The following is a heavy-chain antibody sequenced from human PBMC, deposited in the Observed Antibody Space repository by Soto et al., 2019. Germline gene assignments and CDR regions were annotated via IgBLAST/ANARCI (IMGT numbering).Heavy chain of an antibody. CDR1: DGSISSSSYY. V-gene: IGHV4-39*01. D-gene: IGHD6-6*01. Sequence: QLQLQESGPGLVKPSDALSLTYTVSDGSISSSSYYWCWIRQPPGKGLEWIGGIYYSGSTYYNPSLTSRVTISVDTSKSQFSLKLSSVTAADTAVYYCARSSGASTGCDYWGQGTLVTVSS. J-gene: IGHJ4*02. CDR2: IYYSGST. CDR3: ARSSGASTGCDY.